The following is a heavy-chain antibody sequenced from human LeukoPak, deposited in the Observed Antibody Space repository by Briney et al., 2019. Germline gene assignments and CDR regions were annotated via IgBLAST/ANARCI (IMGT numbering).Heavy chain of an antibody. CDR3: AASIQTRGDY. CDR1: GFTFSSYA. J-gene: IGHJ4*02. CDR2: ISYDGSNK. D-gene: IGHD6-6*01. V-gene: IGHV3-30-3*01. Sequence: GGSLRLSCAASGFTFSSYARHWVRQAPGKGLEWVAVISYDGSNKYYADSVKGRFTISRDNSKNTLYLQMNSLRAEDTAVYYCAASIQTRGDYWGQGTLVTVSS.